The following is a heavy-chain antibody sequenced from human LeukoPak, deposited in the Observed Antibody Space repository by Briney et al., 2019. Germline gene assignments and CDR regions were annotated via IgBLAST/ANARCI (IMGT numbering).Heavy chain of an antibody. CDR3: ARGRSYYYYMDV. CDR1: GFTFSSHT. V-gene: IGHV4-34*01. CDR2: INHSGST. Sequence: GSLRLSCAASGFTFSSHTMTWVRQAPGKGLEWIGEINHSGSTNYNPSLKSRVTISVDTSKNQFSLKLSSVTAADTAVYYCARGRSYYYYMDVWGKGTTVTVSS. J-gene: IGHJ6*03.